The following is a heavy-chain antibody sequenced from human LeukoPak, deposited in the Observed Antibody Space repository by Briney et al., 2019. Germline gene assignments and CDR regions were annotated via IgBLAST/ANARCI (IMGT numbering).Heavy chain of an antibody. CDR1: GDSVNSDSYY. V-gene: IGHV4-61*01. J-gene: IGHJ1*01. CDR3: ARAPYSSSWYKSFYFQH. CDR2: VYYSGRT. D-gene: IGHD6-13*01. Sequence: PSETLSLTCTVSGDSVNSDSYYWTWIRQPPGKGLEWIGYVYYSGRTNYNPSLKSRVTISIDMSKTRFSLKLNSVTAADTALYYCARAPYSSSWYKSFYFQHWGQGTLVTVSS.